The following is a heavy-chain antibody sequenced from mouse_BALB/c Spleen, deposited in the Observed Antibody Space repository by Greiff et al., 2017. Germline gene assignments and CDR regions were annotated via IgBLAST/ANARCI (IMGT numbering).Heavy chain of an antibody. CDR2: IHPNSGNT. V-gene: IGHV1S130*01. Sequence: QVQLQQPGAELVKPGASVKLSCKASGYTFTSSWMHWAKQRPGQGLEWIGEIHPNSGNTNYNEKFKGKATLTVDTSSSTAYVDLSSLTSEDSAVYYCARSTVVADYYAMDYWGQGTSVTVSS. CDR1: GYTFTSSW. CDR3: ARSTVVADYYAMDY. J-gene: IGHJ4*01. D-gene: IGHD1-1*01.